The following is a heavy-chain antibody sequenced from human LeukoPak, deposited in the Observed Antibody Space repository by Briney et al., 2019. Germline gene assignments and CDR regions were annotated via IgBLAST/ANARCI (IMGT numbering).Heavy chain of an antibody. V-gene: IGHV3-23*01. D-gene: IGHD4-23*01. J-gene: IGHJ4*02. CDR2: IIGSGGST. CDR1: GFTFSTYA. CDR3: AKRAVGPFDY. Sequence: PGGSLRLSCAASGFTFSTYAMSWVRQAPGKGLEWVSGIIGSGGSTYYADSVKGRFTISRDNSKNTLYLQMNSLRAEDTAVYYCAKRAVGPFDYWGQGTLVTVSS.